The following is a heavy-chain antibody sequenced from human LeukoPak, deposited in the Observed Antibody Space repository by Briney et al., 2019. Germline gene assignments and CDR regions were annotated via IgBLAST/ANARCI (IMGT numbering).Heavy chain of an antibody. Sequence: GGSLRLSCAASGFTFSSSDMHWVRQAPGKGLEWVAVIWYDGSNKYYADSVKGRFTISRDNSKNTLYLQMNSLRAEDTAVYYCAREVAAAGTNRFDPWGQGTLVTVSS. CDR2: IWYDGSNK. D-gene: IGHD6-13*01. J-gene: IGHJ5*02. CDR1: GFTFSSSD. CDR3: AREVAAAGTNRFDP. V-gene: IGHV3-33*01.